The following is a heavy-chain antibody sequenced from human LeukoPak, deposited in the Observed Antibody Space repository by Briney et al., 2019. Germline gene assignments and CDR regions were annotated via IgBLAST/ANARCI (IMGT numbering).Heavy chain of an antibody. CDR3: AREYGRGGSTLTEGY. CDR2: INPDSGGT. D-gene: IGHD2-15*01. CDR1: GYTFTGHY. V-gene: IGHV1-2*02. Sequence: GASVKVSCKASGYTFTGHYIHWVRQAPGQGLEWMGWINPDSGGTNYAQKFQGRVTMTRDTSITTAYMELSILGSDDTAVYYCAREYGRGGSTLTEGYWGQGTLVTVSS. J-gene: IGHJ4*02.